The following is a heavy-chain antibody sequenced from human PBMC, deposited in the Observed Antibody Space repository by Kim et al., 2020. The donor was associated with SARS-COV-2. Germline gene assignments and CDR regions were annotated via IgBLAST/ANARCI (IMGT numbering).Heavy chain of an antibody. CDR3: ALKSSLGATGYFDY. D-gene: IGHD1-26*01. CDR1: GFIFSTYD. CDR2: ISGSGAVT. J-gene: IGHJ4*02. V-gene: IGHV3-23*01. Sequence: GGSLRLSCAASGFIFSTYDMTWVRQAPGKGLEWVSSISGSGAVTFYADSVKGRFTISRDNSKNTLFVQMNSLRAEDTAIYFCALKSSLGATGYFDYWGQGTLVTVSS.